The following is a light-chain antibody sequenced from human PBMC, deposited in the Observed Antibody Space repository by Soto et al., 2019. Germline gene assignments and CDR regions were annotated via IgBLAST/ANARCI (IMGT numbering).Light chain of an antibody. CDR1: LSVGNN. Sequence: EIVMTQSPVTLSVSPGEGATLSCRASLSVGNNLAWYQQRPGQAPRLLIHGASTRASGVPARFSGSGSGTDFTLTISSLQSEDFAVYYCQQYTDSPITFGPGTKVDLK. J-gene: IGKJ3*01. CDR2: GAS. CDR3: QQYTDSPIT. V-gene: IGKV3-15*01.